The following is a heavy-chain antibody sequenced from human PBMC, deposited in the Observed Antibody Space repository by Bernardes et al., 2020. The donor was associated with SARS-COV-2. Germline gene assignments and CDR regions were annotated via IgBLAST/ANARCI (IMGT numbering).Heavy chain of an antibody. D-gene: IGHD6-19*01. V-gene: IGHV3-7*04. CDR2: IKQDGSEK. Sequence: GGSLRLSCAASGFTFSSNWMSWVRQAPGKGLEWVANIKQDGSEKHYVDSVKGRFTISRDNAKNSLYLQMNSLRVEDTAVYYCARDRRIAVAGTQSAWGQGTLVTVSS. CDR1: GFTFSSNW. J-gene: IGHJ5*02. CDR3: ARDRRIAVAGTQSA.